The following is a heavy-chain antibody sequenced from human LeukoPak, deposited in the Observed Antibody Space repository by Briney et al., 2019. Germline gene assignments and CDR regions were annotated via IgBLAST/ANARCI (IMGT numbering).Heavy chain of an antibody. CDR3: ARDPARPNYFDY. CDR1: GYTFTSYY. J-gene: IGHJ4*02. V-gene: IGHV1-46*01. CDR2: INPSGGST. D-gene: IGHD6-6*01. Sequence: GASVKVPCKASGYTFTSYYVHWVRQAPGQGLEWMGIINPSGGSTNYAQKFQGRVSMTRDTSTSTVYMELSSLRSEDTAVYYCARDPARPNYFDYWGQGTLVTVSS.